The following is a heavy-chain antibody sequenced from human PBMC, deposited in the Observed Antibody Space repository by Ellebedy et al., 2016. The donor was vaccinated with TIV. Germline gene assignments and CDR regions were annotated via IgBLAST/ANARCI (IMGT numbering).Heavy chain of an antibody. CDR2: IYYSGST. CDR3: ARVRGWFDP. J-gene: IGHJ5*02. V-gene: IGHV4-59*01. Sequence: SETLSLXXTVSGGSISSYYWSWIRQPPGKGLEWIGYIYYSGSTNYNPSLKSRVTISVDTSKNQFSLKLSSVTAADTAMYYCARVRGWFDPWGQGTLVTVSS. CDR1: GGSISSYY. D-gene: IGHD3-16*01.